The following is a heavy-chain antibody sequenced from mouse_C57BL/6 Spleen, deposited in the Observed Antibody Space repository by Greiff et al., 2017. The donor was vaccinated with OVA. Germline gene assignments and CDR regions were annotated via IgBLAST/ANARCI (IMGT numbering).Heavy chain of an antibody. CDR2: INPSSGYT. D-gene: IGHD2-5*01. J-gene: IGHJ3*01. CDR3: APIPYSNYVAWFAY. CDR1: GYTFTSYT. Sequence: QVHVKQSGAELARPGASVKMSCKASGYTFTSYTMHWVKQRPGQGLEWIGYINPSSGYTKYNQKFKDKATLTADKSSSTAYMQLSSLTSEDSAVYYCAPIPYSNYVAWFAYWGQGTLVTVSA. V-gene: IGHV1-4*01.